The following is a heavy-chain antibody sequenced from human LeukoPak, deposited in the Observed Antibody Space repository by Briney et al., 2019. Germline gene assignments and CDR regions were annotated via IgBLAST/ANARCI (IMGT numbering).Heavy chain of an antibody. J-gene: IGHJ4*02. Sequence: PGGXLRLSCAASGFTFSSYSMNWVRQAPGKGLEWVSSISSSSSYIYYADSVKGRFTISRDNAKNSLYLQMNSLRAEDTAVYYCARGGGSKGTLWGQGTLVTVSS. CDR3: ARGGGSKGTL. CDR2: ISSSSSYI. CDR1: GFTFSSYS. V-gene: IGHV3-21*01. D-gene: IGHD3-16*01.